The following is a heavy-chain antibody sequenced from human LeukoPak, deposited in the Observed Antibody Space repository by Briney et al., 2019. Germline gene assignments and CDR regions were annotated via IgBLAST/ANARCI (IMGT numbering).Heavy chain of an antibody. D-gene: IGHD5-18*01. J-gene: IGHJ4*02. CDR3: AKERVRYSYGFGTGYFDY. CDR2: ISGSGGRT. Sequence: PGGSLRLSCAASGFTFSNYAMTWVRQPPGKGLEWVSTISGSGGRTYYADSVKGRFTISRDNSKNTLYLQMNSLRAEDTAVYYCAKERVRYSYGFGTGYFDYWGQGTLVTVSS. CDR1: GFTFSNYA. V-gene: IGHV3-23*01.